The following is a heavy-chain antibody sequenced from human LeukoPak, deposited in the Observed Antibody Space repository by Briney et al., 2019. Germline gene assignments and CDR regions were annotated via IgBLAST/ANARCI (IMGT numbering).Heavy chain of an antibody. D-gene: IGHD3-16*01. V-gene: IGHV4-34*01. Sequence: SETLSLTCAVYGGSFSGYYWSWNRQPPGKGLEWIGEINHSGSTNYNPSLKSRVTISVDTSKNQFSLKLSSVTAADTAVYYCARGITLDYWGQGTLVTVSS. CDR2: INHSGST. CDR3: ARGITLDY. J-gene: IGHJ4*02. CDR1: GGSFSGYY.